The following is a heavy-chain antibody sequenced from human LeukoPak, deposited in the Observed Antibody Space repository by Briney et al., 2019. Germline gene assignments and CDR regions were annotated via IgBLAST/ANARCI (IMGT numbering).Heavy chain of an antibody. J-gene: IGHJ4*02. V-gene: IGHV4-59*01. CDR2: ILYSGTTT. D-gene: IGHD1-1*01. CDR1: GGSISSYY. CDR3: ARVGDWNDLVY. Sequence: SETLSLTCTVSGGSISSYYWSWIRQPPGKGLEWIGYILYSGTTTNYNPSLKSRVTISVDTSKNQFSLKLSSVNAADTAVYYCARVGDWNDLVYWGQGTLVTVSS.